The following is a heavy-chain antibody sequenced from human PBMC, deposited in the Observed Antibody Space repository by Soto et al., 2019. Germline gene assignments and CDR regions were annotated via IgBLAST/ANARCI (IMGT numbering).Heavy chain of an antibody. CDR3: SADHPHMAMGWPV. CDR2: IVVVSGST. CDR1: GFDFGSFG. D-gene: IGHD1-26*01. J-gene: IGHJ6*02. Sequence: QMQLVQSAAEVREPGTLVRVSCRASGFDFGSFGIQFLRQTRGRGLEWIGWIVVVSGSTNYARQFQGRVAISRDMSSSTAYLDLYDLKSDDTAVYFCSADHPHMAMGWPVWGQGTTVTVSS. V-gene: IGHV1-58*02.